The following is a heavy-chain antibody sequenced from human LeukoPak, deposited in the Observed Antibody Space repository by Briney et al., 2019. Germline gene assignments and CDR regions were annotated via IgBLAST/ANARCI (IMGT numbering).Heavy chain of an antibody. J-gene: IGHJ5*02. CDR3: ARRGVGSFNWFDP. CDR1: GGSISSSSYY. CDR2: IYYSGST. D-gene: IGHD6-13*01. Sequence: SETLSLTCTVSGGSISSSSYYWGWIRQPPGKGLEWIGSIYYSGSTYYNPSLKSRVTISVDTSKNQFSLKLSSVTAADTAVYYCARRGVGSFNWFDPWGQGTLVTVSS. V-gene: IGHV4-39*01.